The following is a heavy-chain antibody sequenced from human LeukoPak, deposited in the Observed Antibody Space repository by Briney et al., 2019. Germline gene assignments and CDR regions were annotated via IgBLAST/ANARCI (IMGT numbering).Heavy chain of an antibody. D-gene: IGHD2/OR15-2a*01. J-gene: IGHJ6*02. CDR1: GDSISSSLYY. CDR3: ARDNRYFDPGVYYYYGMDV. Sequence: SETLSLTCTVSGDSISSSLYYWAWIRQPPGKRLEWIGSIFYTGSTYYNPSLKSRVTISVDTSKKQFSLKLSSVTAADTAVYYCARDNRYFDPGVYYYYGMDVWGQGTTVTVSS. CDR2: IFYTGST. V-gene: IGHV4-39*07.